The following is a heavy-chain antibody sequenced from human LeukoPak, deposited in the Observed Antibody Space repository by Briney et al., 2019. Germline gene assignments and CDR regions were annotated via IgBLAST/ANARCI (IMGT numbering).Heavy chain of an antibody. D-gene: IGHD3-22*01. CDR3: ARGENDSSGYYFDY. J-gene: IGHJ4*02. Sequence: SETLSLTCAVYGGSFSGYYWSWIRQPPGKGLEWIGEINHSGSTSYNPSLKSRVAISVGPSKNQFSLELSSVTAADTAVYYCARGENDSSGYYFDYWGQGTLVTVSS. CDR1: GGSFSGYY. V-gene: IGHV4-34*01. CDR2: INHSGST.